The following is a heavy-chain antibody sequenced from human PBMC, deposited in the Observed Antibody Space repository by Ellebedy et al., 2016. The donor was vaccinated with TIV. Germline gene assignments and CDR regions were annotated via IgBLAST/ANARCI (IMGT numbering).Heavy chain of an antibody. V-gene: IGHV3-69-1*01. D-gene: IGHD3-9*01. CDR3: ARDHDWAFDS. CDR2: IRDSGVT. J-gene: IGHJ4*02. Sequence: PGGSLRLSCTASGFTFSAYPVNWVRQAPGKGLEWVAHIRDSGVTSYAGSVKGRFTISRDNAKNSLYLQLDNLRAEDTAVYYCARDHDWAFDSWGQGTLVTVSS. CDR1: GFTFSAYP.